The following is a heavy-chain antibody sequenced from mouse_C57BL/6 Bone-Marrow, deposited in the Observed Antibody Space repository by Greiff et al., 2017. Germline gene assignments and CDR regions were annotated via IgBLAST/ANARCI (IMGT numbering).Heavy chain of an antibody. CDR3: ARKGAQATCAMDY. V-gene: IGHV2-9-1*01. CDR2: IWTGGGT. Sequence: VKLMESGPGLVAPSQCLSLTCTVSGFSFTSYAISWVRQPPGKGLEWLAVIWTGGGTNYYSALKYRLSISKDNSKSQVFLKMNSLQTDDTARYYCARKGAQATCAMDYWGQGTSLTVSS. D-gene: IGHD3-2*02. J-gene: IGHJ4*01. CDR1: GFSFTSYA.